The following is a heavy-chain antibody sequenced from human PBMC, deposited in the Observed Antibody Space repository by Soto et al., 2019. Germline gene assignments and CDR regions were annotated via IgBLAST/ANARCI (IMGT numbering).Heavy chain of an antibody. V-gene: IGHV3-23*01. CDR3: GKGSSFGEDWLDP. CDR1: ALPSCSNA. Sequence: CGSLRLSCAPSALPSCSNAMSWVRRAPWTRLEWVSATRGSGGSTYYADASKGRFTISRDNSKNTLYLQRNSLRADDTAVHYCGKGSSFGEDWLDPWG. CDR2: TRGSGGST. J-gene: IGHJ5*02. D-gene: IGHD3-3*01.